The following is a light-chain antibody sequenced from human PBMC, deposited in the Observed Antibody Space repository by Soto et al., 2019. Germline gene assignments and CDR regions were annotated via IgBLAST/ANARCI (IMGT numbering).Light chain of an antibody. CDR3: LQDYNYPWT. CDR2: AAS. Sequence: ALQMTQSPSSLSASLGDRVTITCRASQGSRNDLGWYQQKPGKAPKLLIYAASSLRIGVPSRFSGSGSGTDFTLTISSLQPEDFATYYCLQDYNYPWTFGQGTKVEIK. CDR1: QGSRND. V-gene: IGKV1-6*02. J-gene: IGKJ1*01.